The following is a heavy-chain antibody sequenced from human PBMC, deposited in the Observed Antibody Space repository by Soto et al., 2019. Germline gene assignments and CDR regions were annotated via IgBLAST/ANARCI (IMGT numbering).Heavy chain of an antibody. CDR2: ISATGGGT. D-gene: IGHD3-16*01. Sequence: GGSLRLSCAASGFKFSKYAMSWVRQAPGKGLEWVSLISATGGGTYYADSVKGRFTISRDNSHNTLYLQVHSLTAEDTAVYYCAKDRRAGGNSAFYFDFWGQGAQVTV. CDR1: GFKFSKYA. V-gene: IGHV3-23*01. J-gene: IGHJ4*02. CDR3: AKDRRAGGNSAFYFDF.